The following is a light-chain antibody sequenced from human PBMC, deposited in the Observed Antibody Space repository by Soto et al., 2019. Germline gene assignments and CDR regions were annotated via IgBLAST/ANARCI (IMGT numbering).Light chain of an antibody. CDR1: QSVSSN. V-gene: IGKV3-15*01. J-gene: IGKJ3*01. Sequence: EIVMTQSPATLSVSPGERATLSCRASQSVSSNLAWYQQKPGQAPRLLIFGVSTRATGIPARFSGSGSGTEIPLTSRSLQFEDVAVDYCQQYNTWPPIFTFGSGTKVDIK. CDR3: QQYNTWPPIFT. CDR2: GVS.